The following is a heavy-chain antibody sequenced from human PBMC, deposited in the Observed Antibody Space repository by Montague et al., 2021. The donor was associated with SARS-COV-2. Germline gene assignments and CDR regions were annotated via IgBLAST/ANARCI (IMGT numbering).Heavy chain of an antibody. Sequence: SRRLSCAASGFTFGDYSMSWFRQAPGKGLEWVSFIRGKAYGGTTEYAASVKGRFTISRDDSKSIAYLQMNSLKTEDTAVYYCTRGLDYNLAFDYWGQGTLVTVSS. CDR1: GFTFGDYS. CDR3: TRGLDYNLAFDY. V-gene: IGHV3-49*03. J-gene: IGHJ4*02. CDR2: IRGKAYGGTT. D-gene: IGHD5-12*01.